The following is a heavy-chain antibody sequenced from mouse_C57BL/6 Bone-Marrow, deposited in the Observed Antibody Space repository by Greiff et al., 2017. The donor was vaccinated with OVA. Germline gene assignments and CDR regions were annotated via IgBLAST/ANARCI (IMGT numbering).Heavy chain of an antibody. V-gene: IGHV1-7*01. Sequence: QVHVKQSGAELAKPGASVKLSCKASGYTFTSYWMHWVKQRTGQGLEWIGYINPSSGYTKYNQKFKDKATLTADKSSSTAYMQLSSLTYEDSAVYYCARYSYSILFAYWGQGTLVTVSA. D-gene: IGHD2-5*01. CDR3: ARYSYSILFAY. J-gene: IGHJ3*01. CDR1: GYTFTSYW. CDR2: INPSSGYT.